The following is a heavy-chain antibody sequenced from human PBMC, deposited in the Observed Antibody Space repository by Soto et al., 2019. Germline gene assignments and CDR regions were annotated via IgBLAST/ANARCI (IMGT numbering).Heavy chain of an antibody. V-gene: IGHV3-30*18. CDR1: GFTFSSYG. CDR2: ISYDGSNK. J-gene: IGHJ6*02. CDR3: AKVRERGGYCSGGSCYGPAGYYYGMDV. Sequence: QVQLVESGGGVVQPGRSLRLSCAASGFTFSSYGMHWVRQAPGKGLEWVAVISYDGSNKYYADSVKGRFTISRDNSKNTLYLQMNSLRAEDTAVYYCAKVRERGGYCSGGSCYGPAGYYYGMDVWGQGTTVTVSS. D-gene: IGHD2-15*01.